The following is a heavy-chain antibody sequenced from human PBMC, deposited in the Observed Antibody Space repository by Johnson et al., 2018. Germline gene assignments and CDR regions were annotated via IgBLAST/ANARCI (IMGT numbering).Heavy chain of an antibody. J-gene: IGHJ3*02. V-gene: IGHV3-30*18. Sequence: QVQLVESGGGVVQXGRSXRLXCAASRFTFSSYGMHWVRQAPGKGLEWVAVISYDGSNTYYADSVKGRFTISRDNSKNTLYLQMNSLRAEETAVYYCAKDEAFGELLDAFDIWGQGTMVTVSS. CDR3: AKDEAFGELLDAFDI. CDR1: RFTFSSYG. CDR2: ISYDGSNT. D-gene: IGHD3-10*01.